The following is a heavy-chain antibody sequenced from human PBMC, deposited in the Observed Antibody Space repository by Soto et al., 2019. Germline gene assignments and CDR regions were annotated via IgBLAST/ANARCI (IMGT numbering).Heavy chain of an antibody. D-gene: IGHD3-22*01. CDR1: GFTFSSYA. Sequence: GGSLRLSCAASGFTFSSYAMSWVRQAPGKGLEWVSAISGSGGSTYYADSVKGRFTISRDNSKNTLYLQMNSLRAEDTAVYYCAKDRRIVVVITVGVAFDIWGQGTMVTVSS. V-gene: IGHV3-23*01. CDR2: ISGSGGST. J-gene: IGHJ3*02. CDR3: AKDRRIVVVITVGVAFDI.